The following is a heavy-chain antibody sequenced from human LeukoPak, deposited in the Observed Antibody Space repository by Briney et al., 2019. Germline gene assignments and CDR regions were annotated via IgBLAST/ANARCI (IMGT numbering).Heavy chain of an antibody. CDR2: IRSKAFGETA. Sequence: PGGSLRLSCTVSGFTFGDYAINWVRQAPGKGLEWVGFIRSKAFGETAEYAASVKGRFTISRDNSKNTLYLQMDSLRAEDTAIYYCARVDARTSSWNYEDFWGQGTLVTVSS. V-gene: IGHV3-49*04. D-gene: IGHD6-13*01. CDR3: ARVDARTSSWNYEDF. CDR1: GFTFGDYA. J-gene: IGHJ4*02.